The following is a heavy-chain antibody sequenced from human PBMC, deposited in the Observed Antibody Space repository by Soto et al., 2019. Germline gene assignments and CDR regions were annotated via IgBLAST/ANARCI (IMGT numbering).Heavy chain of an antibody. CDR2: ITSSSNYI. D-gene: IGHD3-10*01. Sequence: EVQLVESGGGLVEPGGSLRLSCAASGFTFSSYSMNWVRQAPGKGLEWVSSITSSSNYIHYTDSVKGRFTISRDNAKKSRSLQMNGLRAEDTAVYDCGSDNNFYASGSGVDYWGQGALVTVSS. CDR1: GFTFSSYS. CDR3: GSDNNFYASGSGVDY. V-gene: IGHV3-21*01. J-gene: IGHJ4*02.